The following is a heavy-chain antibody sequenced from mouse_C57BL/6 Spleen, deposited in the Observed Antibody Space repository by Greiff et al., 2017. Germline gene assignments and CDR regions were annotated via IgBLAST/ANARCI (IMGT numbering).Heavy chain of an antibody. CDR3: TRDGLWFAY. D-gene: IGHD2-3*01. CDR1: GYTFTSYW. J-gene: IGHJ3*01. V-gene: IGHV1-5*01. CDR2: IYPGNSDT. Sequence: EVQLQQSGTVLARPGASVKMSCKTSGYTFTSYWMHWVKQRPGQGLEWIGAIYPGNSDTSYNQKFTGKAKLTAVTSASTAYMELSSLTNEDSAVYYGTRDGLWFAYWGQGTLVTVSA.